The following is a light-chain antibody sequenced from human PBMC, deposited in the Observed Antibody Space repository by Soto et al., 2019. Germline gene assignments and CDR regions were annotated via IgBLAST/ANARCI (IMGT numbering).Light chain of an antibody. CDR1: SSDIGAYDY. J-gene: IGLJ1*01. CDR2: EVN. V-gene: IGLV2-14*01. Sequence: QSVLTQPASLSGSPGQSITISCTGTSSDIGAYDYVSWFQQHPGKAPKLMISEVNNRPSGVSYRFSGSKSGNTASLTISGLQGEDEADYYCCSFAGSYYVFGTGTKVTVI. CDR3: CSFAGSYYV.